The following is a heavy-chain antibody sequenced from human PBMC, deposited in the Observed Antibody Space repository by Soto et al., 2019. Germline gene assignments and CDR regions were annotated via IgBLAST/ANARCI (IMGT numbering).Heavy chain of an antibody. V-gene: IGHV4-59*01. CDR3: ARVCLPVYYGSGLYYGMDV. Sequence: SETLSLTCTVYGGSISSYYWSWIRQPPGKGLEWIGYIYYSGSTNYNPSLKSRVTISVDTSKNQFSLKLSSVTAADTAVYYCARVCLPVYYGSGLYYGMDVCGQGTTVTVSS. CDR1: GGSISSYY. D-gene: IGHD3-10*01. CDR2: IYYSGST. J-gene: IGHJ6*02.